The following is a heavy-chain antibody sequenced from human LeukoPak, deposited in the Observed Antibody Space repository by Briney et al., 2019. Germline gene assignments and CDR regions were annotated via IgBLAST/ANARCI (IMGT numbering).Heavy chain of an antibody. CDR1: GFSISGYF. D-gene: IGHD2-8*01. Sequence: GGTLSLSCAASGFSISGYFMSWVRQAPGKGLEWVASIKQEESDKYYPDSVKRRFTISRDTAKNSLFLQMNSLSAEDTAVYYCARIGRVAMVSFDLWGEGTLVTVS. CDR2: IKQEESDK. V-gene: IGHV3-7*04. J-gene: IGHJ4*02. CDR3: ARIGRVAMVSFDL.